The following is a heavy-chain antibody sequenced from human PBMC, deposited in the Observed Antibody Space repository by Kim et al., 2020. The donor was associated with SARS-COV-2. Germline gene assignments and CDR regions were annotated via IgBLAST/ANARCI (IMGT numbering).Heavy chain of an antibody. D-gene: IGHD1-26*01. Sequence: SQTLSLTCVISGDSVSSNSVAWNWIRQSPSRSLEWLGRTYYRSKWYNDYAVSVKSRITITPDTSKNQFSLHLSSVSPEDTAIYYCARSYSGTYNPWGQGTLVTVSS. CDR3: ARSYSGTYNP. CDR2: TYYRSKWYN. V-gene: IGHV6-1*01. J-gene: IGHJ5*02. CDR1: GDSVSSNSVA.